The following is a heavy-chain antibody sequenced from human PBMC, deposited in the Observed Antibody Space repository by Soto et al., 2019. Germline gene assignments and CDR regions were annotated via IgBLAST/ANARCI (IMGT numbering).Heavy chain of an antibody. Sequence: EASVKVSCKASGYTFTGYYMHWARQAPGQGLEWMGWINPNSGGTNYAQKFQGWVTMTRDTSISTAYMELSRLRSDDTAVYYCASSRITIFGVVAFGMDVWGQGTTVTVSS. D-gene: IGHD3-3*01. CDR3: ASSRITIFGVVAFGMDV. J-gene: IGHJ6*02. V-gene: IGHV1-2*04. CDR1: GYTFTGYY. CDR2: INPNSGGT.